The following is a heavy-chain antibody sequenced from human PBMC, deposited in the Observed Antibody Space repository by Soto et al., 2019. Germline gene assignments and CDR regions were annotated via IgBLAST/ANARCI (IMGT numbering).Heavy chain of an antibody. CDR1: GFTFDDYA. Sequence: PGGSLRLSCAASGFTFDDYAMHWVRQAPGKGLEWVSGISWNSGSIGYADSVKGRFTISRDNAKNSLYLQMNSLRAEDTALYYCAKAGITIFGVVIDYGMEVWGQGTTVTVSS. V-gene: IGHV3-9*01. CDR3: AKAGITIFGVVIDYGMEV. CDR2: ISWNSGSI. D-gene: IGHD3-3*01. J-gene: IGHJ6*02.